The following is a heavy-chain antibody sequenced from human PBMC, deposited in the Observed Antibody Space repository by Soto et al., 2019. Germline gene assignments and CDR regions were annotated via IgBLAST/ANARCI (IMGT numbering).Heavy chain of an antibody. Sequence: SETLSLTCTVSGGSISSYYWSWIRQPPGKGLEWIGYIYYSGSTNYNPSLKSRVTISVDTSKNQFSLKLSSVTAADTAVYYCARDGGGVGVWNSVGYYYMDVWGKGTTVTVS. CDR1: GGSISSYY. J-gene: IGHJ6*03. D-gene: IGHD1-7*01. V-gene: IGHV4-59*01. CDR2: IYYSGST. CDR3: ARDGGGVGVWNSVGYYYMDV.